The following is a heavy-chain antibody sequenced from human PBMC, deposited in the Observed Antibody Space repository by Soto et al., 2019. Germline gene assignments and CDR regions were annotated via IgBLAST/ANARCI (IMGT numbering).Heavy chain of an antibody. V-gene: IGHV5-51*01. CDR2: IYPDDSDT. Sequence: GESLKISCKGSGYNFTSYWIGWVRQMPGKGLEWMGIIYPDDSDTTYSPSFQGQVTISVDKSISTAYLQWSSLKASDTAMYYCARTSAAGKNYYAMDVWGQGTTVTVSS. D-gene: IGHD6-13*01. CDR1: GYNFTSYW. J-gene: IGHJ6*02. CDR3: ARTSAAGKNYYAMDV.